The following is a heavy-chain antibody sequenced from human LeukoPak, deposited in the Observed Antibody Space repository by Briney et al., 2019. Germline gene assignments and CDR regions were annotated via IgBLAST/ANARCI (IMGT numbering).Heavy chain of an antibody. CDR2: ISGSGVST. V-gene: IGHV3-23*01. CDR1: GLTFSSYA. CDR3: AAMKSGGN. J-gene: IGHJ4*02. Sequence: PGGSLRLSCATSGLTFSSYAMSWARQAPGKGLEWVSTISGSGVSTYYADSVKGRFTISRENSKNTLYVQRNSLRAEDTAVYYCAAMKSGGNWGLGTLVTVSS. D-gene: IGHD1-14*01.